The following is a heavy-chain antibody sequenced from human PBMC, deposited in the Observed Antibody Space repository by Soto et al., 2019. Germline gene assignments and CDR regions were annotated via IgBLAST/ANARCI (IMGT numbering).Heavy chain of an antibody. J-gene: IGHJ5*02. CDR2: ISGSGGST. CDR3: AKFPSPSWYGWFEP. CDR1: GFTFSSYA. V-gene: IGHV3-23*01. D-gene: IGHD6-13*01. Sequence: GGSLRLSCAASGFTFSSYAMIWVRQAPGKGLEWVSAISGSGGSTYYADSVKGRFTISRDNSKNTLYLQMNSLRAEDTAVYYCAKFPSPSWYGWFEPWGQGTLVTVSS.